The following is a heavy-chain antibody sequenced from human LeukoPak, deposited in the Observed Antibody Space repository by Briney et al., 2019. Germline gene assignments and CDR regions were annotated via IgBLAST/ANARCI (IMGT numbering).Heavy chain of an antibody. D-gene: IGHD6-19*01. CDR1: GGSISSYY. V-gene: IGHV4-59*01. CDR2: IYYSGST. CDR3: ARMPARARSGWPYFDY. Sequence: SETLSLTCTVSGGSISSYYWSWIRQPPGKGLEWIGYIYYSGSTNYNHSLKSRVTISVDTSKNQFSLKLSSVTAADTAVYYCARMPARARSGWPYFDYWGQGTLVTVSS. J-gene: IGHJ4*02.